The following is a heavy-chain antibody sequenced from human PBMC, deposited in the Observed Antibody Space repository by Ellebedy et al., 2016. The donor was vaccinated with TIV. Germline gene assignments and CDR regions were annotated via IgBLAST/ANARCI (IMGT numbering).Heavy chain of an antibody. D-gene: IGHD3-3*01. CDR3: ARDMAIDDFWSGYYYYYGMDV. CDR2: INPNSGGT. J-gene: IGHJ6*02. V-gene: IGHV1-2*04. CDR1: GYTFTGYY. Sequence: ASVKVSXXASGYTFTGYYMHWVRQAPGQGLEWMGWINPNSGGTNYAQKFQGWVTMTRDTSISTAYMELSSLRSEDTAVYYCARDMAIDDFWSGYYYYYGMDVWGQGTTVTVSS.